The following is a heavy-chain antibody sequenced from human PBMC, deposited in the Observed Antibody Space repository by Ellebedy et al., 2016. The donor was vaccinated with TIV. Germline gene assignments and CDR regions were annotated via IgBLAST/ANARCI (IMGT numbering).Heavy chain of an antibody. CDR3: ARAGIAVAAYDAFEI. CDR2: IYYSGST. CDR1: GGSISSYY. Sequence: GSLRLSCTVSGGSISSYYWSWIRQPPGKRLEWIGYIYYSGSTNYNPSLKSRVTISVDTSKNQFSLKLSSVTAADTAVYYCARAGIAVAAYDAFEIWGQGTMVTVSS. J-gene: IGHJ3*02. V-gene: IGHV4-59*01. D-gene: IGHD6-19*01.